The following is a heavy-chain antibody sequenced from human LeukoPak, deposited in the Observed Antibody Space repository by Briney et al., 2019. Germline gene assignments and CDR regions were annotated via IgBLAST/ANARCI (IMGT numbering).Heavy chain of an antibody. CDR2: MNPNSGNT. D-gene: IGHD2-8*01. CDR1: GYTFTSYD. Sequence: ASVKVSCKASGYTFTSYDINWVRQATGQGLEWMGWMNPNSGNTGYAQKFQGRVTITRNTSISTAYMELSSLRSEDTAVYYCARGYCTNGVCPLVDWFDPGGQGTLVTVSS. J-gene: IGHJ5*02. CDR3: ARGYCTNGVCPLVDWFDP. V-gene: IGHV1-8*03.